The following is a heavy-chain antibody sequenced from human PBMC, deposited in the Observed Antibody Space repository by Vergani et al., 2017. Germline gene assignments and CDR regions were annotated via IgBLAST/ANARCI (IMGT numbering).Heavy chain of an antibody. J-gene: IGHJ5*02. V-gene: IGHV4-38-2*02. CDR1: GYSISSGYY. CDR2: SFHSGWT. D-gene: IGHD3-16*01. Sequence: QVQLQESGPGLVKPSETLSLTCTVSGYSISSGYYWGWFRQHPGKGLEWIGGSFHSGWTYYNTSLKSRLTISVDTSKNKFSRRLSSVTAAATAVYYCAGDAXGYAWGSDEAWFDPWGQGTLVTVSS. CDR3: AGDAXGYAWGSDEAWFDP.